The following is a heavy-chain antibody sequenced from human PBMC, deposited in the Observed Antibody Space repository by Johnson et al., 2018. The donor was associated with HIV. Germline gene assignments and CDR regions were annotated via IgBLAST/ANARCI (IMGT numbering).Heavy chain of an antibody. CDR3: ARDRKSGSYGVDAFDI. J-gene: IGHJ3*02. V-gene: IGHV3-23*04. D-gene: IGHD1-26*01. Sequence: VQLVESGGGLVQPGGSLPLSCAASGFTFSNYAMSWVRRAPGKGLEWVSTIRGDAGSTYYADSVRGRFTISRDNSKNTLYLQMNSLRAEDTAVYYCARDRKSGSYGVDAFDIWGQGTMVTVSS. CDR2: IRGDAGST. CDR1: GFTFSNYA.